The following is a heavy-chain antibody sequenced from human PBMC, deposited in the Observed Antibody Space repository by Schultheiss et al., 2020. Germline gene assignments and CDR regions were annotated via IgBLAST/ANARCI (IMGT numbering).Heavy chain of an antibody. CDR1: GFTFSSYG. CDR3: ARGYTSTCHTCGYYFDS. D-gene: IGHD6-13*01. CDR2: ISYDGSNK. V-gene: IGHV3-30*03. J-gene: IGHJ4*02. Sequence: GGSLRLSCAASGFTFSSYGMHWVRQAPGKGLEWVAVISYDGSNKYYADSVKGRFTISRDDSKNTLCLQMNSLRTEDTAVYYCARGYTSTCHTCGYYFDSWGQGTLVTVSS.